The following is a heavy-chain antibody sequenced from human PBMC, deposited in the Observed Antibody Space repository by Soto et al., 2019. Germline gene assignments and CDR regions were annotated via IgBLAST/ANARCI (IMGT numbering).Heavy chain of an antibody. D-gene: IGHD3-22*01. CDR1: GASVSSGDYY. CDR3: VRVHADDSSRYFLDY. Sequence: QVQLQEAGPGLVKPSETLALNCSVSGASVSSGDYYWSWIRQPPGKGLEWIGYIYFSGATSYAPSRRRRVSISMNTSNDRFFLKIKSVTAADTAFYYCVRVHADDSSRYFLDYWGQGRLVSVSS. J-gene: IGHJ4*02. V-gene: IGHV4-61*03. CDR2: IYFSGAT.